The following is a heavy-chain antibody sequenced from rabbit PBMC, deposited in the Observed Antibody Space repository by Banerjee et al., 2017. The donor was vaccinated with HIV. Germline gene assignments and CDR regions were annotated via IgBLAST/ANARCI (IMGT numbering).Heavy chain of an antibody. CDR3: ARAYIGWDGYGHGVFNL. Sequence: QEQLEESGGDLVKPGASLTLTCTASGFTFSSDYDMCWVRQAPGKGLEWIACIYEGSSDITWYASWAKGRFTISRTSSTTVTLQMTSLTAADTATYFCARAYIGWDGYGHGVFNLWGQGTLVHRL. V-gene: IGHV1S45*01. J-gene: IGHJ4*01. CDR1: GFTFSSDYD. D-gene: IGHD6-1*01. CDR2: IYEGSSDIT.